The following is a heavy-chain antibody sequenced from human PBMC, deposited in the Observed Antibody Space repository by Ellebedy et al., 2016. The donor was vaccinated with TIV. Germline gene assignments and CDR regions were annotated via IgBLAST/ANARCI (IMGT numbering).Heavy chain of an antibody. CDR1: GSTFTIYD. V-gene: IGHV3-13*05. D-gene: IGHD3-10*01. Sequence: PGGSLRLSCAASGSTFTIYDFNWVRQPPGNGLGWVSAVGPAGDPYYPDFVKGRFTISSKNAKNSLYLQMNSLTAEDTAVYYCVRGSRTVGGIYYYTGMDVWGQGTTVTVSS. CDR3: VRGSRTVGGIYYYTGMDV. CDR2: VGPAGDP. J-gene: IGHJ6*02.